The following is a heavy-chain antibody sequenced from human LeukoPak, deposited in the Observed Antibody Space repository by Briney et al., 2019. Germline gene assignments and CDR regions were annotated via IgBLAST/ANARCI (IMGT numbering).Heavy chain of an antibody. D-gene: IGHD3-22*01. J-gene: IGHJ3*02. CDR1: AYSISSDYY. Sequence: SETLSLTCTVSAYSISSDYYWGWIRQPPGKGLEWIGSIYHSGSTYYNPSLKSRVTISVDTSRNQFSLKLTSVTAADTAVYYCARDLLDYDSSGYYYGAFDIWGQGTMVTVSS. CDR2: IYHSGST. CDR3: ARDLLDYDSSGYYYGAFDI. V-gene: IGHV4-38-2*02.